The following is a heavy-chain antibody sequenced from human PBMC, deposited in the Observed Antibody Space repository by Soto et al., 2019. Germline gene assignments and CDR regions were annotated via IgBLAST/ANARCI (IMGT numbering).Heavy chain of an antibody. CDR3: ASFGLASWNSLWPYYFDY. V-gene: IGHV3-33*01. D-gene: IGHD1-7*01. CDR1: GFTFISYG. CDR2: IWYDGSNK. J-gene: IGHJ4*02. Sequence: GGSLRLSCAASGFTFISYGMHWVRQAPCKGLEWVAVIWYDGSNKYYADSVKGRFTISRDNSKNTLYLQMNSLRAEDTAVYYCASFGLASWNSLWPYYFDYWGPGPLVTVFS.